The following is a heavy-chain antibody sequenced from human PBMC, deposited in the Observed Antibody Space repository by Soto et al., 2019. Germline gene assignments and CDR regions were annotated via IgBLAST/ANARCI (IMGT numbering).Heavy chain of an antibody. V-gene: IGHV3-30-3*01. J-gene: IGHJ4*02. CDR3: ERDHSYFDRSLWSYFDY. CDR1: GFTFSSYA. D-gene: IGHD3-9*01. CDR2: ISYDGSNK. Sequence: QVQLVESGGGVVLPGRSLRLSCAASGFTFSSYAMHWVRQAPGKGLEWVAVISYDGSNKYYADSVKGRFTISRDNSKNTLYLQMNRLRAEDTAVYYCERDHSYFDRSLWSYFDYWGQGTLVTVAS.